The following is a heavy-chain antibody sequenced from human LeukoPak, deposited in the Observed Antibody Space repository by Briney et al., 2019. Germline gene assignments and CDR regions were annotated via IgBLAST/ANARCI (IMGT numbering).Heavy chain of an antibody. Sequence: GGSLRLSCAASGFTFSSYSMNWVRQAPGKGLEWVSSISSSSSYISYADSLKGRFTISRDNAKNPLYLQMNSLRAEDTAVYYCARAYYDSSGYYQDWGQGTLVTVSS. J-gene: IGHJ4*02. D-gene: IGHD3-22*01. CDR3: ARAYYDSSGYYQD. CDR2: ISSSSSYI. CDR1: GFTFSSYS. V-gene: IGHV3-21*01.